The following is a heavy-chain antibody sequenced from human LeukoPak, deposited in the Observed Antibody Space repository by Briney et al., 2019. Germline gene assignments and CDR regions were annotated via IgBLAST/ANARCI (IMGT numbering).Heavy chain of an antibody. CDR2: IYSGGST. Sequence: GGSLRLSCAASGFTVSSNYMSWVRQAPGKGLEGVSVIYSGGSTYYADSVKGRFTISRDNSKNTLYLQMNSLRAEDTAVYYCARDRHYDILTGYYYYYYMDVWGKGTTVTVSS. D-gene: IGHD3-9*01. CDR1: GFTVSSNY. J-gene: IGHJ6*03. V-gene: IGHV3-66*02. CDR3: ARDRHYDILTGYYYYYYMDV.